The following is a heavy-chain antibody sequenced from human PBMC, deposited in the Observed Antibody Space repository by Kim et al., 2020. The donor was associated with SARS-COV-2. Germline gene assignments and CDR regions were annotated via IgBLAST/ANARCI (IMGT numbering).Heavy chain of an antibody. D-gene: IGHD3-10*01. Sequence: ASVKVSCKASGYTFTSYAMHWVRQAPGQRLEWMGWINAGNGNTKYSQKFQGRVTITRDTSASTAYMELSSLRSEDTAVYYCARDGALWFGDHSYQPFDYWGQGTLVTVSS. J-gene: IGHJ4*02. CDR2: INAGNGNT. CDR3: ARDGALWFGDHSYQPFDY. CDR1: GYTFTSYA. V-gene: IGHV1-3*01.